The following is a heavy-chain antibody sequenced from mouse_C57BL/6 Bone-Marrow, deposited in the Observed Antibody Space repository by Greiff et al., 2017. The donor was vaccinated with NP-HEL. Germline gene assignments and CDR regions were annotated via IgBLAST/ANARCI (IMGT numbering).Heavy chain of an antibody. J-gene: IGHJ3*01. V-gene: IGHV5-6*01. CDR3: ARRYYGSSYPFAY. CDR1: GFTFSSYG. Sequence: EVQLQQSGGDLVKPGGSLKLSCAASGFTFSSYGMSWVRQTPDKRLEWVATISSGGSYTYYPDSVKGRFPISRDNAKNTLYLQMSSLKSEDTAMYYCARRYYGSSYPFAYWGQGTLVTVSA. D-gene: IGHD1-1*01. CDR2: ISSGGSYT.